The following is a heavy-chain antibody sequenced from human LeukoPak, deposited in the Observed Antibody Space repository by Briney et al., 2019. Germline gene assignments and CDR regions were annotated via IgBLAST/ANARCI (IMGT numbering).Heavy chain of an antibody. CDR2: IYYSGST. Sequence: PSETLSLTCTVSGGSISSYYWSWIRQPRGKGLEWIGYIYYSGSTNYNPSLKGRVTISVDTSKNQFSLKLSSVTAADTAVYYCARDSGGSYPGDAFDIWGQGTMVTVSS. CDR3: ARDSGGSYPGDAFDI. J-gene: IGHJ3*02. CDR1: GGSISSYY. V-gene: IGHV4-59*01. D-gene: IGHD1-26*01.